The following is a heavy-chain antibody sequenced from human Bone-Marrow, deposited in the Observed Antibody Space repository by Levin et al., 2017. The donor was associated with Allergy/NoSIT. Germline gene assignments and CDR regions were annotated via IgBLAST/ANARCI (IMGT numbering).Heavy chain of an antibody. CDR2: IYYSGST. V-gene: IGHV4-59*08. J-gene: IGHJ6*03. D-gene: IGHD2-8*02. CDR1: GGSISGYY. CDR3: ARLGTGDNFDYYIEV. Sequence: SETLSLTCSVSGGSISGYYWSWIRKPPGKGLEWIGYIYYSGSTRYNPSLQSRLTISVDTSKNQFSLNLNSVTAADTAVYYCARLGTGDNFDYYIEVWGKGTTVTVSS.